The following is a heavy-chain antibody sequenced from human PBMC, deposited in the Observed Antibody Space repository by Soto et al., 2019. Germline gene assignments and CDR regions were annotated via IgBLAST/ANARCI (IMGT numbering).Heavy chain of an antibody. D-gene: IGHD3-22*01. CDR1: GGTLSTYP. CDR2: VIPIFGTT. J-gene: IGHJ5*02. V-gene: IGHV1-69*13. CDR3: AINVDSGYSFRWFDP. Sequence: SVKVSCKASGGTLSTYPLSWVRQAPGQGLEWMGDVIPIFGTTNYAQNFQGRVTISADDSSNTAYMELSSLTSADTAVYYCAINVDSGYSFRWFDPWGQGTLVTVSS.